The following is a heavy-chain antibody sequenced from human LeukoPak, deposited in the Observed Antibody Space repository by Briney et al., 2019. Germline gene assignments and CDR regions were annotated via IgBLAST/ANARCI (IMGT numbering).Heavy chain of an antibody. CDR2: ISAYNGDI. Sequence: ASVKVSCKASGYTFTSSGVSWVRQAPGQGLEWMGWISAYNGDINYAQKFQDRVTMTTDTSTSTAYMELRSLRSDDTAIYYCARVGRDYGGNRFSDYWGQGTLVTVSS. D-gene: IGHD4-23*01. CDR1: GYTFTSSG. V-gene: IGHV1-18*01. J-gene: IGHJ4*02. CDR3: ARVGRDYGGNRFSDY.